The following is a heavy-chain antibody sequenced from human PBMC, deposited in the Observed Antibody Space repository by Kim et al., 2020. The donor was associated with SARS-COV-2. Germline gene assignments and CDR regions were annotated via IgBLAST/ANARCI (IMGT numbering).Heavy chain of an antibody. Sequence: GGSLRLSCAASGFTFSSYSMNWVRQAQGKGLAWVSYISSSSSTIYYADSVKGRFTISRVNAKNSLYMQMNSLIDEDTAESYYARVAERRDNYYYYGMVL. V-gene: IGHV3-48*02. J-gene: IGHJ6*01. CDR1: GFTFSSYS. CDR2: ISSSSSTI. D-gene: IGHD1-1*01. CDR3: ARVAERRDNYYYYGMVL.